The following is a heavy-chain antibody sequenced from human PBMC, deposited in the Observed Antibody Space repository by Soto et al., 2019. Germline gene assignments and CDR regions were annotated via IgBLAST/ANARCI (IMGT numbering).Heavy chain of an antibody. J-gene: IGHJ4*02. CDR2: IYYSGST. Sequence: SETLSLTCTVSGGSISSVDYYWSWFRQPPGKGLEWIGYIYYSGSTYYNPSLKSRVTISEDTSKNQFSLKLSSVTAADTAVYYCDIYGGNSAYFDYWGQGTLVTVSS. CDR3: DIYGGNSAYFDY. CDR1: GGSISSVDYY. V-gene: IGHV4-30-4*01. D-gene: IGHD4-17*01.